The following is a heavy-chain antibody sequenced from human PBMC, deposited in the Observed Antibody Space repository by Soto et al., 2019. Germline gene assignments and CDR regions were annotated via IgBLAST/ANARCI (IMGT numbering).Heavy chain of an antibody. D-gene: IGHD2-2*01. J-gene: IGHJ6*02. CDR1: GFTFSSYS. Sequence: PGGSLRLSCAASGFTFSSYSMNWVRQAPGKGLEWVSSISSSSSYIYYADSVKGRSTISRDNAKNSLYLQMNSLRAEDTAVYYCARAMSIVVVPAAMGGVSYYYYGMDVWGQGTTVTVSS. CDR2: ISSSSSYI. CDR3: ARAMSIVVVPAAMGGVSYYYYGMDV. V-gene: IGHV3-21*01.